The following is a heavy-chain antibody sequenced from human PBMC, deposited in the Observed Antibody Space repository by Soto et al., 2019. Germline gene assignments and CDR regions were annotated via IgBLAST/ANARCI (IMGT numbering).Heavy chain of an antibody. CDR1: GGTFSSYA. V-gene: IGHV1-69*06. Sequence: GASVKVSCKASGGTFSSYAISWVRQAPGQGLEWMGGIIPIFGTANYAQKFQGRVTITADKSTGTAYMELSSLRSEDTAVYYCARDQRWLQDPERNNWFDPWGQGTQVTVSS. CDR2: IIPIFGTA. J-gene: IGHJ5*02. CDR3: ARDQRWLQDPERNNWFDP. D-gene: IGHD5-12*01.